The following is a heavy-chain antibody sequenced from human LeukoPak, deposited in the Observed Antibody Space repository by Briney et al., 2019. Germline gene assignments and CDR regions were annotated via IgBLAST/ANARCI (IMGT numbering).Heavy chain of an antibody. V-gene: IGHV3-7*01. Sequence: GGSLRLSCAASGFTFSSYWMSWVRQAPGKGLEWVANIKEDGSEIYYVDSVKGRFTISRDNAKKSLYLQMNSLRAEDTAVYYCARDLYGPFDYWGQGTLVTVSS. D-gene: IGHD2/OR15-2a*01. CDR1: GFTFSSYW. CDR3: ARDLYGPFDY. J-gene: IGHJ4*02. CDR2: IKEDGSEI.